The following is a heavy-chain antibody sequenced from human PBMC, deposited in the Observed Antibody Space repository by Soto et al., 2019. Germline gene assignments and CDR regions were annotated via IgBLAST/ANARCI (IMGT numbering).Heavy chain of an antibody. CDR2: MNPNSGNT. CDR1: GYTFTSDD. V-gene: IGHV1-8*01. J-gene: IGHJ5*02. CDR3: AREYNDFWSGYYHNWFDP. Sequence: GASVQVSCTASGYTFTSDDINWVREATGQGLEWMGWMNPNSGNTGYAQKFQGRVTMTRNTSISTAYMELSSLRSEDTAVYYCAREYNDFWSGYYHNWFDPWGQGTLVTVSS. D-gene: IGHD3-3*01.